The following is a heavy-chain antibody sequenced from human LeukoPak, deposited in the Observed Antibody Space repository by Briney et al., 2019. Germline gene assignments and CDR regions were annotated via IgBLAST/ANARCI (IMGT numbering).Heavy chain of an antibody. CDR1: KFMFSAYN. D-gene: IGHD5-18*01. CDR2: ISHDGNTG. Sequence: GGSLRLSCAASKFMFSAYNMHWVRQVPGKGLEWLAIISHDGNTGHYADSVKGRFTISRDNSKDTVDLQMNSLRADDTAVYYCARVHRGYSYGRLDYWGQGTLVTVSS. V-gene: IGHV3-30-3*01. J-gene: IGHJ4*02. CDR3: ARVHRGYSYGRLDY.